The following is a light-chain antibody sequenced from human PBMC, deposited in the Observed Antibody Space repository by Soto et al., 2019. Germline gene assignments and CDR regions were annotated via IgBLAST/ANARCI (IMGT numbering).Light chain of an antibody. Sequence: EIVLTQSPGTLSLSPGERATLSCRASQSVSTDSLAWYQRKPGQAPRLPIYDTSTRATGVPARFSGSGSGTDFTLTISSLQSEDFAVYYCQHYNYWPYTFGQGTKVDIK. CDR3: QHYNYWPYT. J-gene: IGKJ2*01. V-gene: IGKV3-15*01. CDR2: DTS. CDR1: QSVSTD.